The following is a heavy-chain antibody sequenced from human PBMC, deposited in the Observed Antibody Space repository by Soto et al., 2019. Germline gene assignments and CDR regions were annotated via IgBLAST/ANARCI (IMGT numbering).Heavy chain of an antibody. CDR1: GFTFSSYA. CDR2: ISGSGGST. Sequence: EVQLLESGGGLVQPGGSLRLSCAASGFTFSSYAMSWVRQAPGKGLEWVSAISGSGGSTYYADSVKGRFTISRDNSKNTLYLQMTSLRAEDTAVYYCAKLGGYSSSRGADYWGQGTLVTVSS. D-gene: IGHD6-13*01. CDR3: AKLGGYSSSRGADY. J-gene: IGHJ4*02. V-gene: IGHV3-23*01.